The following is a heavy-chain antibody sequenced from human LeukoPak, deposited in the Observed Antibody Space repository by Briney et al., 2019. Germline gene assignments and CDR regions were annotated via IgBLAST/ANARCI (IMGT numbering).Heavy chain of an antibody. D-gene: IGHD1-7*01. J-gene: IGHJ4*02. CDR1: GDSISSYY. CDR2: IHYSGST. CDR3: ARRRTGTTRLDTYYFDY. V-gene: IGHV4-59*08. Sequence: SETLSLTCTVSGDSISSYYWNWIRQPPGKGLEYIGWIHYSGSTDYNPSLKSRVTISLDRSKRQLSLNLRSVTAADTAVYYCARRRTGTTRLDTYYFDYWGQGTLVTVSS.